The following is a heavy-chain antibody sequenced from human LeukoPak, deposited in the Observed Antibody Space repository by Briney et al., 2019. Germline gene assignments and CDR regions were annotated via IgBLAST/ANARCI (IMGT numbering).Heavy chain of an antibody. CDR2: INPNSGGT. Sequence: ASVKVSCKASGYTFTGYYMHWVRQAPGQGLEWMGWINPNSGGTNYAQKFQGRVTMTRDTSISTAYMELSRLRSDDTAVYYCARKLAVAGHHHFDYWGQGTLVTVSS. J-gene: IGHJ4*02. V-gene: IGHV1-2*02. CDR3: ARKLAVAGHHHFDY. D-gene: IGHD6-19*01. CDR1: GYTFTGYY.